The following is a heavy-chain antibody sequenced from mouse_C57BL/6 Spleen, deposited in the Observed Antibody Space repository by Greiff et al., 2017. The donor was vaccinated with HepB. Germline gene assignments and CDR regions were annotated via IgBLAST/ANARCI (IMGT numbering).Heavy chain of an antibody. CDR2: ISDGGSYT. D-gene: IGHD4-1*02. CDR1: GFTFSSYA. Sequence: DVMLVESGGGLVKPGGSLKLSCAASGFTFSSYAMSWVRQTPEKRLEWVATISDGGSYTYYPDNVKGRFTISRDNAKNNLYLQMSHLKSEDTAMYYCARVQLAWFAYWGQGTLVTVSA. V-gene: IGHV5-4*03. CDR3: ARVQLAWFAY. J-gene: IGHJ3*01.